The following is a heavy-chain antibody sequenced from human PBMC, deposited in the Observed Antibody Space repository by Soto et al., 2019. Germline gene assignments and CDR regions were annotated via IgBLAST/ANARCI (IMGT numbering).Heavy chain of an antibody. D-gene: IGHD6-13*01. V-gene: IGHV5-51*01. CDR3: ARLMAAVEPKYSYYFSGMDV. J-gene: IGHJ6*02. CDR2: IYPGDSDT. Sequence: PGESLKISCKGSGYSFTNYWIGWVRQMPGKGLEWMGIIYPGDSDTRYSPSFQGQVTFSADRSISTAYLQWRSLKASDTAMYYCARLMAAVEPKYSYYFSGMDVWGQGTTVPVSS. CDR1: GYSFTNYW.